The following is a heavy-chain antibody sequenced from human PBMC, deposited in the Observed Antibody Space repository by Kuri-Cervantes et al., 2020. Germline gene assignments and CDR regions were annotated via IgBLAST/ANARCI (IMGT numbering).Heavy chain of an antibody. J-gene: IGHJ2*01. Sequence: ASVKVSCKASGYTFTSYDINWVRQATGQGLEWMGWMNPNSGNTGYAQKLQGRVTMTRNTSISTAYMELSSLRSEDTAVYYCARDAGVKVRVVIIPRYFDLWGRGTLVTVSS. CDR2: MNPNSGNT. D-gene: IGHD3-10*01. V-gene: IGHV1-8*01. CDR3: ARDAGVKVRVVIIPRYFDL. CDR1: GYTFTSYD.